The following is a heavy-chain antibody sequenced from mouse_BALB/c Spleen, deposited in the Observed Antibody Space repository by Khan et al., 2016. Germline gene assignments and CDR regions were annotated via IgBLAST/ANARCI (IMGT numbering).Heavy chain of an antibody. CDR2: INTNTGEP. Sequence: QIQLVQSGPELKKPGETVKISCKASGYTFRNYRMNWVKQAPGKGLKWMGWINTNTGEPTYVEAFKGRFAFSLETSASTGYLQINNLKNEDTATYFCAMGRDSHFDKWGHGTTLTVAS. CDR1: GYTFRNYR. CDR3: AMGRDSHFDK. J-gene: IGHJ2*01. V-gene: IGHV9-3*02. D-gene: IGHD3-3*01.